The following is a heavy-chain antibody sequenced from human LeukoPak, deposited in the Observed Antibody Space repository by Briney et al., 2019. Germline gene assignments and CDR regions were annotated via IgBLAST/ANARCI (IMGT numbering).Heavy chain of an antibody. CDR1: GGSISSSSYY. Sequence: SETLSLTCTVSGGSISSSSYYWGWIRQPPGKGLEWIGSIYYSGSTYYNPSLKSRVTISVDTSKNQFSLKLSSVTAADTAVYYCARDSTPVKYSYGPSADYGMDVWGQGTTVTVSS. J-gene: IGHJ6*02. V-gene: IGHV4-39*07. D-gene: IGHD5-18*01. CDR3: ARDSTPVKYSYGPSADYGMDV. CDR2: IYYSGST.